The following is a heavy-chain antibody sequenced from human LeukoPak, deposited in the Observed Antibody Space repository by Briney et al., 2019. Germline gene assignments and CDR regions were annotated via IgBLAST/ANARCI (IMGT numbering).Heavy chain of an antibody. CDR1: GYTFTSYF. V-gene: IGHV1-46*01. CDR3: ARDPEGSGCYFDY. Sequence: ASVKVSYKASGYTFTSYFMHWVRQAPGQGLEWMGIINPSGGSTSYAQKFQGRVTMTRDTSTSMVHMELTSLRSEDTAVYYCARDPEGSGCYFDYWGQGTLVTVSS. CDR2: INPSGGST. D-gene: IGHD6-19*01. J-gene: IGHJ4*02.